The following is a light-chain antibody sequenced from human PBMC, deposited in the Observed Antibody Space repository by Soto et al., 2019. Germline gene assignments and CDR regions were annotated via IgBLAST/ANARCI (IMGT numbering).Light chain of an antibody. J-gene: IGKJ5*01. CDR3: QQYVGTPST. CDR1: QTVINSF. V-gene: IGKV3-20*01. Sequence: EIALTQSPDTLSLSPGERATLSCRASQTVINSFLAWYQQKPGPAPNLLIYGATSRATGIPNWFSGSGSGTTFTLTISRLEPEDFAVYYCQQYVGTPSTFGQGTRLEIK. CDR2: GAT.